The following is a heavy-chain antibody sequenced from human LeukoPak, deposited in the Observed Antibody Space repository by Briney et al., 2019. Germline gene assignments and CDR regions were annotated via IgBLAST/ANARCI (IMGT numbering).Heavy chain of an antibody. Sequence: PGGSLRLSCAVSGFTFSDHYMHWVRQAPGKGLEWVGRSRNRAKSYTTDYAASVKCRFTISRDDSKSTLYLQMNSLETDDTAVYYCSRDATGDHWGQGTRVSVSS. CDR1: GFTFSDHY. J-gene: IGHJ4*02. CDR3: SRDATGDH. V-gene: IGHV3-72*01. CDR2: SRNRAKSYTT.